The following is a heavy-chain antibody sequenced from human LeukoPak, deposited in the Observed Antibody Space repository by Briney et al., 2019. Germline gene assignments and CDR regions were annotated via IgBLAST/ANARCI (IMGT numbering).Heavy chain of an antibody. J-gene: IGHJ4*02. CDR1: GFTFSSYG. CDR3: AKEAALLWFGESNLDY. V-gene: IGHV3-30*18. CDR2: ISYDGSNK. Sequence: GGSLRLSCAASGFTFSSYGMHWVRQAPGKGLEWVAVISYDGSNKYYADSVKGRFTISRDNSKNALYLQMNSLRAEDTAVYYCAKEAALLWFGESNLDYWGQGTLVTVSS. D-gene: IGHD3-10*01.